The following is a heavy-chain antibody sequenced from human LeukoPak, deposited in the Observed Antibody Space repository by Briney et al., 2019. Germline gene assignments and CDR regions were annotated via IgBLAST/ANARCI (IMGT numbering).Heavy chain of an antibody. J-gene: IGHJ6*02. D-gene: IGHD2-15*01. CDR1: GYTFTSYG. CDR3: ARDYDVVVVAAEGTDGMDV. V-gene: IGHV1-18*01. CDR2: ISAYNGNT. Sequence: GASVKVSCKASGYTFTSYGISWVRQAPGQGLEWMGWISAYNGNTNYAQKLQGRVTMTTDISTSTAYMELRSLRSDDTAVYYCARDYDVVVVAAEGTDGMDVWGQGTTVTVSS.